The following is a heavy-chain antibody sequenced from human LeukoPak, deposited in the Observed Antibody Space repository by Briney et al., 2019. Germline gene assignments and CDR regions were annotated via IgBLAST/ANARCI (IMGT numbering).Heavy chain of an antibody. Sequence: ASVKVSCKASGGTFSSYAISWVRQAPGQGLEWMGRIIPILGIANYAQKFQGRVTITADKSTNTAYMELSSLRSEDTAVYYCARDGATVTPTSYRFDPWGQGTLVTVSS. D-gene: IGHD4-17*01. CDR1: GGTFSSYA. J-gene: IGHJ5*02. CDR3: ARDGATVTPTSYRFDP. V-gene: IGHV1-69*04. CDR2: IIPILGIA.